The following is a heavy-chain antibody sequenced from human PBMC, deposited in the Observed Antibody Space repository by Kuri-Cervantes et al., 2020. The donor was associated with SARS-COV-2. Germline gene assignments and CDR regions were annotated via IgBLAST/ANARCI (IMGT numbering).Heavy chain of an antibody. CDR2: IYYSGST. CDR3: ARHPPRDLMPWVD. V-gene: IGHV4-34*01. J-gene: IGHJ4*02. CDR1: GGSFSGYY. D-gene: IGHD2-2*01. Sequence: ESLKISCAVYGGSFSGYYWSWIRQPPGKGLEWIGSIYYSGSTYYNPSLKSRVTISVDTSKNQFSLKLSSVTAADTAVYYCARHPPRDLMPWVDWGQGTLVTVSS.